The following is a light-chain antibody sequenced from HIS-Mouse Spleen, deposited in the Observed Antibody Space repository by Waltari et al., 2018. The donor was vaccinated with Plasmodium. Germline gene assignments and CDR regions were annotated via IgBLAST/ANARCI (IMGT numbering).Light chain of an antibody. CDR2: WDS. V-gene: IGLV3-10*01. J-gene: IGLJ3*02. Sequence: SYELTQPPSVSVSPGQPARITCSGAALPNKYAYWYQQKSGQAPVLVIYWDSKRPSGIPERFSGSSSGTMATLTISGAQVEDEADYYCYSTDSSGNHRVFGGGTKLTVL. CDR3: YSTDSSGNHRV. CDR1: ALPNKY.